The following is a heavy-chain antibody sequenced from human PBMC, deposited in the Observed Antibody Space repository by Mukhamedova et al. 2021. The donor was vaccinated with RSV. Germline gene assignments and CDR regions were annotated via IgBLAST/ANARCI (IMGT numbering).Heavy chain of an antibody. CDR3: MRALA. Sequence: RQAPGKGLEWLSSINGNSSTIYYADSAKGRFTIFRDNARNSLYLQMTNLRVEDTALYFCMRALAWGQGTQVTVSS. CDR2: INGNSSTI. V-gene: IGHV3-21*01. J-gene: IGHJ5*02.